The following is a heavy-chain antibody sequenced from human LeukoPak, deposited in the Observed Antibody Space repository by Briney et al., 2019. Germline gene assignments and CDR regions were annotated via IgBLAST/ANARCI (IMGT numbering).Heavy chain of an antibody. D-gene: IGHD6-19*01. V-gene: IGHV1-8*01. CDR1: GYTFTNFG. Sequence: ASVKVSCKASGYTFTNFGISWVRQAPGQGLEWMGWISGYNGDTSYAQKFQGRVTMTRNTSISTAYMELSSLRSEDTAVYYCARGDSSGWSYYYYGMDVWGQGTTVTVSS. CDR2: ISGYNGDT. CDR3: ARGDSSGWSYYYYGMDV. J-gene: IGHJ6*02.